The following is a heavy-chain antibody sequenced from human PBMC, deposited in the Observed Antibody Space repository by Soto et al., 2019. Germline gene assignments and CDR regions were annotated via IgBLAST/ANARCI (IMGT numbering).Heavy chain of an antibody. J-gene: IGHJ4*02. Sequence: ASVMVSCKTSGYTFTSYDINWVRQATGQGLEWMGWMNPNSGNTGYAQKFQGRVTMTRNTSISTAYMELSSLRSEDTAVYYCAREWRGYCSGGSCYLVDYWGQGTLVTVSS. CDR1: GYTFTSYD. CDR2: MNPNSGNT. V-gene: IGHV1-8*01. CDR3: AREWRGYCSGGSCYLVDY. D-gene: IGHD2-15*01.